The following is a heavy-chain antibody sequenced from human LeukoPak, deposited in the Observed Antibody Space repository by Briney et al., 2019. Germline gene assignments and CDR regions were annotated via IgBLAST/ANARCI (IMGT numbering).Heavy chain of an antibody. V-gene: IGHV3-48*03. D-gene: IGHD1-1*01. CDR3: ARVRGGTTLDY. CDR2: ISSTGGTI. J-gene: IGHJ4*02. Sequence: GGSLRLSCAASGFTFSSYEMNWVRQAPGKGLEWVSYISSTGGTIYNADSVKGRFTISRDNAKNSLYLQMNSLRAEDTAAYYCARVRGGTTLDYWGQGTLVTVSS. CDR1: GFTFSSYE.